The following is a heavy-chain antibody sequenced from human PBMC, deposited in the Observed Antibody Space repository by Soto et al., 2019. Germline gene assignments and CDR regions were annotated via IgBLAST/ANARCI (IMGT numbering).Heavy chain of an antibody. CDR3: ASSASDSSSSYYYGMDV. Sequence: SETLSLTCTVSGGSISSGGYYWSWIRQHPGKGLEWIGYIYYSGSTYYNPSLKSRVTISVDTSTNQFSLKLSSVTAADTAVYYCASSASDSSSSYYYGMDVWGQGTTVTVSS. CDR1: GGSISSGGYY. V-gene: IGHV4-31*03. J-gene: IGHJ6*02. CDR2: IYYSGST. D-gene: IGHD6-6*01.